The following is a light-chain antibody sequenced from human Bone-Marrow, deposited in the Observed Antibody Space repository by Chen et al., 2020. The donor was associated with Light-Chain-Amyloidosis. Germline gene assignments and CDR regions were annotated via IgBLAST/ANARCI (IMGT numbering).Light chain of an antibody. Sequence: QSALTQPPSASGSPGQSVTISCTGASSDVGGYTFVSWYQQHPGKAPKLMIHEVSKRPSGVPARFSVSKSGYTASLTFAGLQAEDEADYYCSSYLGNNNWVFGAVTKLTVL. J-gene: IGLJ3*02. V-gene: IGLV2-8*01. CDR3: SSYLGNNNWV. CDR1: SSDVGGYTF. CDR2: EVS.